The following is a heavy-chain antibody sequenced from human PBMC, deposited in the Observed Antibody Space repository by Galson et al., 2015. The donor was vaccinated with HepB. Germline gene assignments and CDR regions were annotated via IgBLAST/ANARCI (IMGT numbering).Heavy chain of an antibody. CDR3: ATDRAWGGQSFGAQTLYYYGMDV. Sequence: SVKVSCKVSGYTLTELSMHWVRQAPGKGLEWMGGFDPEDDETIYAQKFQGRVTMTEDTSTETAYMELSSLRSEDTAVYYCATDRAWGGQSFGAQTLYYYGMDVWGQGTTVTVSS. J-gene: IGHJ6*02. CDR2: FDPEDDET. V-gene: IGHV1-24*01. D-gene: IGHD3-10*01. CDR1: GYTLTELS.